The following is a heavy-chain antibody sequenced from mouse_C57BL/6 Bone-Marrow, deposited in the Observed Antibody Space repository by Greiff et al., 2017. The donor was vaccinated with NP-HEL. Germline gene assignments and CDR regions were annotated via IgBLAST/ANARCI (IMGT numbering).Heavy chain of an antibody. CDR3: ARSGTVFDY. V-gene: IGHV1-55*01. Sequence: QVQLQQPGAELVKPGASVKMSCKASGYTFTSYWITWVKQRPGQGLEWIGDIYPGSGSTNYNEKFKSKATLTVDKPSSTAYMQLSSLTSEDSAVYYCARSGTVFDYWGQGTTLTVSS. D-gene: IGHD4-1*01. CDR2: IYPGSGST. J-gene: IGHJ2*01. CDR1: GYTFTSYW.